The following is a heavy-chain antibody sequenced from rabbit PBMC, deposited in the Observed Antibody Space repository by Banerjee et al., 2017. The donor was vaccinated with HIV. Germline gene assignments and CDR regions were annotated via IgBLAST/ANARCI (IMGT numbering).Heavy chain of an antibody. V-gene: IGHV1S45*01. J-gene: IGHJ4*01. D-gene: IGHD4-1*01. Sequence: QEQLEESGGDLVKPEGSLTLTCTASGFSFSSRYYMCWVRQAPGKGLEWIARIYSASGGNTDYASWATGRFTISKTSSTTVTLQMTSLTAADTATYLCARDLAGVIGWNFNLWGQGTLVTVS. CDR2: IYSASGGNT. CDR1: GFSFSSRYY. CDR3: ARDLAGVIGWNFNL.